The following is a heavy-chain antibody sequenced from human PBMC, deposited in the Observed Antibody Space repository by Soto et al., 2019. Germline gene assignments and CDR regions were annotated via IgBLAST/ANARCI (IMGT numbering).Heavy chain of an antibody. CDR1: GYTFTSYY. V-gene: IGHV1-8*01. D-gene: IGHD3-3*01. CDR2: MNPNSGNT. J-gene: IGHJ3*02. CDR3: ARGTKGRYYDFWSGYYPPMAFDI. Sequence: ASVKVSCKASGYTFTSYYINWVRQATGQGLEWMGWMNPNSGNTGYAQKFQGRVTMTRNTSISTAYMELSSLRSEDTAVYYCARGTKGRYYDFWSGYYPPMAFDIWGQGTMVTVSS.